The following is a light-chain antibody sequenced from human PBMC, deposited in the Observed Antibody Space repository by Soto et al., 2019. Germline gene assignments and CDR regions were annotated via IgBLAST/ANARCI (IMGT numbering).Light chain of an antibody. J-gene: IGKJ5*01. CDR1: QSLSSSY. CDR2: GAS. CDR3: XXXXGSMT. V-gene: IGKV3-20*01. Sequence: EIVLTQSPGTLSLSPGDTATLSCRASQSLSSSYLAWYQQRPGQAPRLLIYGASTRATGIPDRFSGSGSGTDFTLTITRLXXXXXXXXXXXXXXGSMTFGQGTRLEIE.